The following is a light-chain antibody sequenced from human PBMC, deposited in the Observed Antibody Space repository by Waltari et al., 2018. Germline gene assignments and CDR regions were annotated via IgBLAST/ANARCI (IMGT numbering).Light chain of an antibody. CDR1: QSVSSY. V-gene: IGKV3-11*01. CDR2: DAS. CDR3: QQRSKRPS. J-gene: IGKJ1*01. Sequence: EIVLTQSPATLSLSPGERATLSCRASQSVSSYLAWYQQKPGQAPRLLISDASNRATGIPARLSGSGSGTDFTLIISSLEPEDSAIYYCQQRSKRPSFGQGTKVEIK.